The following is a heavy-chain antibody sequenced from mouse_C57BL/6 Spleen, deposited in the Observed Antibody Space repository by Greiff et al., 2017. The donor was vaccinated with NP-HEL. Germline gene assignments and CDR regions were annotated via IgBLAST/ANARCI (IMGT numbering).Heavy chain of an antibody. CDR3: ASQGNWDVGVY. Sequence: QVQLQQPGAELVKPGASVKMSCKASGYTFTSYWITWVKERPGQGLEWIGDIYPGSGSTNYNEKFKSKATLTVDTSSSTAYMQLSSLTSEDSAVYYCASQGNWDVGVYWGQGTTLTVSS. CDR1: GYTFTSYW. J-gene: IGHJ2*01. D-gene: IGHD4-1*01. V-gene: IGHV1-55*01. CDR2: IYPGSGST.